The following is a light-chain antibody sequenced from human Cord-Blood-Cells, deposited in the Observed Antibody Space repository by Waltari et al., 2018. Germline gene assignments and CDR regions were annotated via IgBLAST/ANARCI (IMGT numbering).Light chain of an antibody. V-gene: IGLV3-19*01. Sequence: SSELTQDPAVSVALGQTVRITCQGDSLRSYYASWYQQKPGQAPVLVIYGKNNRLSGIPDRFSGSSSGNTASLTITGAQAEDEADYYCNSRDSSGNHLEFGGGTKLTVL. CDR3: NSRDSSGNHLE. J-gene: IGLJ2*01. CDR1: SLRSYY. CDR2: GKN.